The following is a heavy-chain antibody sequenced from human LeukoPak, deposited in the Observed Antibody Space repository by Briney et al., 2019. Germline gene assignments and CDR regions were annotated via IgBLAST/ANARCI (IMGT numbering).Heavy chain of an antibody. CDR2: IYSGGST. J-gene: IGHJ6*02. Sequence: GGSLRLSCAASGFTVSSNYMSWVRQAPGKGLEWVSVIYSGGSTYYADSVKGRFTISRHNSKNTLYLQMNSLRAEDAAVYYCARISSTSNYYYCYGMDVWGQGTTVTVSS. D-gene: IGHD2-2*01. CDR3: ARISSTSNYYYCYGMDV. V-gene: IGHV3-53*04. CDR1: GFTVSSNY.